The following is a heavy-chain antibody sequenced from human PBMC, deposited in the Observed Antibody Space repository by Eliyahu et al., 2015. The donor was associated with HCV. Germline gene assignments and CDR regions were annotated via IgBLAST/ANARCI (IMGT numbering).Heavy chain of an antibody. J-gene: IGHJ4*02. CDR2: IHVYGXHT. Sequence: VKVSCKASAYTFTNSAITWVRQAPGQGXEWIGGIHVYGXHTCXAPXLXXRVTISAXTSKNPFSLKLTSVTAADTAVYYCASEGVRLPDFWGQGTLVTVSS. CDR3: ASEGVRLPDF. V-gene: IGHV1-18*01. D-gene: IGHD3-10*01. CDR1: AYTFTNSA.